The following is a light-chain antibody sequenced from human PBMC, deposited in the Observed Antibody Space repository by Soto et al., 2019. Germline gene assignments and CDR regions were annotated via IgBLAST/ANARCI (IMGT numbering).Light chain of an antibody. CDR2: AAS. Sequence: DIQMTQSPSSLSASVGDRVTITCRASQNIGVYLHWYQKKPGKAPKLLIHAASSLHSGVPSTFSGSGSGTDFALTISSLQPEDFASYYCHQTAANPWTFAQGTKVDIK. J-gene: IGKJ1*01. CDR3: HQTAANPWT. V-gene: IGKV1-39*01. CDR1: QNIGVY.